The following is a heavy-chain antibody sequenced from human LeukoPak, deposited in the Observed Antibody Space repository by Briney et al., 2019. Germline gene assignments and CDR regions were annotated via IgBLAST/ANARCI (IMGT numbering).Heavy chain of an antibody. CDR3: AKDTYYYDSSGPDFDY. Sequence: GGSLRLSCAASAFSVGSNYMTWVRQAPGKGLEWVSLIYSGGSTYYADSVKGRFTISRDNSKNTLYLQMNSLRAEDTAVYYCAKDTYYYDSSGPDFDYWGQGTLVTVSS. V-gene: IGHV3-53*01. CDR1: AFSVGSNY. CDR2: IYSGGST. J-gene: IGHJ4*02. D-gene: IGHD3-22*01.